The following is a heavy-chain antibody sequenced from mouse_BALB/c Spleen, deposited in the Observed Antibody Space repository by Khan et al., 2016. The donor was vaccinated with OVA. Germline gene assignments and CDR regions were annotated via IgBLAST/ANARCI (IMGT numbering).Heavy chain of an antibody. J-gene: IGHJ4*01. V-gene: IGHV14-3*02. CDR3: AREGNYYYYYAMDY. Sequence: VQLQQSGAELVKPGASVKLSCTASGFNIKDTYMHWVKQRPEQGLEWIGRIDPANGNTKYDPKFQGKATITADTSSNTAYLQLSSLTSEDTAVDYCAREGNYYYYYAMDYWGQGTSVTVSS. D-gene: IGHD2-1*01. CDR1: GFNIKDTY. CDR2: IDPANGNT.